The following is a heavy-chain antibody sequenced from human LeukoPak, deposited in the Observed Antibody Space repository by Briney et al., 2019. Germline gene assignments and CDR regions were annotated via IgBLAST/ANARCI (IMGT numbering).Heavy chain of an antibody. CDR2: ISSSSSYI. CDR1: GFTFSSYS. V-gene: IGHV3-21*01. D-gene: IGHD5-18*01. Sequence: GGSLRLSCAASGFTFSSYSMNWVRQAPGKGLEWVSSISSSSSYIYYADSVKGRFTISRDNAKNSLYLQMNSLRAEDTAVYYCAGAKRRDAMGVYYYMDVWGKGTTVTVSS. CDR3: AGAKRRDAMGVYYYMDV. J-gene: IGHJ6*03.